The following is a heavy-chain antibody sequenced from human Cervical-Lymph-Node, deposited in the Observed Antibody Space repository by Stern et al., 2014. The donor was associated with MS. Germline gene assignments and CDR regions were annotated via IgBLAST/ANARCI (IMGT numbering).Heavy chain of an antibody. Sequence: VQLVQSGAEVKKPGASVKVSCRTSGYKFTSYYIHWVRQAPGKGLVWMGRLNPSSGATYLAQSFQDRVTMTRDTSISTAYMELTRLTSDDTAVYYCARSITVTPLEYWGPGSLVAVSS. D-gene: IGHD4-17*01. V-gene: IGHV1-2*06. CDR2: LNPSSGAT. CDR3: ARSITVTPLEY. CDR1: GYKFTSYY. J-gene: IGHJ4*02.